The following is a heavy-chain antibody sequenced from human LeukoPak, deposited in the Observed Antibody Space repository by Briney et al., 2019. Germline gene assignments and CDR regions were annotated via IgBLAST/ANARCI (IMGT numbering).Heavy chain of an antibody. CDR2: ISSSGSPI. CDR3: ARGSTYSSGWYTGFDY. D-gene: IGHD6-19*01. J-gene: IGHJ4*02. Sequence: GGSLRLSCAASGFTFSNFGLNWVRQAPRKGLEWVAYISSSGSPIYYADSVKGRFTISRDNAKKSVYLQMNSLRAEDTAVYYCARGSTYSSGWYTGFDYWGQGTLVTVSS. CDR1: GFTFSNFG. V-gene: IGHV3-48*04.